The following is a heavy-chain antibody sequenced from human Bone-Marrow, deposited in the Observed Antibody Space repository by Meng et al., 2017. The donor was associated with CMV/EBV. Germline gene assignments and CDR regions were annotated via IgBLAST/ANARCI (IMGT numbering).Heavy chain of an antibody. J-gene: IGHJ4*02. CDR2: MKHDGSEK. V-gene: IGHV3-7*01. D-gene: IGHD5-24*01. Sequence: GGSLRLSCAASGFTFRNYWMSWVRQAPGKGLEWVANMKHDGSEKYYVDSVKGRFTISRDNAKNSLYLQMNSLRAEDTAVYYCARVRWLQPADWGQGNLVTVSS. CDR1: GFTFRNYW. CDR3: ARVRWLQPAD.